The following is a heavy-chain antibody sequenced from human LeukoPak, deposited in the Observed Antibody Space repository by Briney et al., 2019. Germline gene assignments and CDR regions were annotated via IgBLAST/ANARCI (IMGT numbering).Heavy chain of an antibody. CDR1: GYALTELS. CDR2: FDPEDGET. D-gene: IGHD3-22*01. CDR3: ASRSYYYDSSGYFL. J-gene: IGHJ4*02. V-gene: IGHV1-24*01. Sequence: ASVKVSCKVSGYALTELSMHWVRQAPGKGLEWMGGFDPEDGETIYAQKFQGRVTMTEDTSTDTAYMELSSLRSEDTAVYYCASRSYYYDSSGYFLWGQGTLVTVSS.